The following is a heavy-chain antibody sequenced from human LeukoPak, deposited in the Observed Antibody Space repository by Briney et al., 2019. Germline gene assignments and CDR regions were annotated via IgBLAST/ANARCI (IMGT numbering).Heavy chain of an antibody. CDR1: GFTFSSYG. CDR2: ISYDGSNE. D-gene: IGHD3-22*01. CDR3: AKQGNYYDSSGSEPFDY. Sequence: GRSLRLSCAASGFTFSSYGMHWVRQAPGKGLEWVAVISYDGSNEYYADSVKGRFTISRDNSKNTLYLQMNSLRAEDTAVYYCAKQGNYYDSSGSEPFDYWGQGTLVTVSS. V-gene: IGHV3-30*18. J-gene: IGHJ4*02.